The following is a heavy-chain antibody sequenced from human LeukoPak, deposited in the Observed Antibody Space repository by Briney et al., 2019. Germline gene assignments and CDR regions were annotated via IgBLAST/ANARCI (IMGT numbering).Heavy chain of an antibody. J-gene: IGHJ4*02. D-gene: IGHD3-3*01. CDR1: GYTFTGYY. CDR2: INPNSGGT. Sequence: ASVKVSCKASGYTFTGYYMHWVRQAPGQGLEWMGWINPNSGGTNYAQKFQGRVTMTRDTSISTAYMELNTLRSDDTAVYYCARGPPESLRFLEWNSPLHYWGQGTLVTVSS. CDR3: ARGPPESLRFLEWNSPLHY. V-gene: IGHV1-2*02.